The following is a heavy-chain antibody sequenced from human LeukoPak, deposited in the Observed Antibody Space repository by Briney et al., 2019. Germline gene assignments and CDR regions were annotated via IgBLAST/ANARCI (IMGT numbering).Heavy chain of an antibody. Sequence: GGSLRLSCAGSGFTFNSYSMNWVRQAPGKGLEWVSPITSSSSYIYYADSVKGRFTISRDNAKNSLYLQMNSLRAEDTAVYYCARARMQIVVVAAADYWGQGTLVTVSS. CDR2: ITSSSSYI. CDR1: GFTFNSYS. D-gene: IGHD2-15*01. J-gene: IGHJ4*02. CDR3: ARARMQIVVVAAADY. V-gene: IGHV3-21*01.